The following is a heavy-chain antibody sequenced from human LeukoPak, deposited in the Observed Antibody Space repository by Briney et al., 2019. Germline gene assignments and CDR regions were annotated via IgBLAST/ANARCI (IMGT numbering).Heavy chain of an antibody. CDR1: GGSFSGYY. V-gene: IGHV4-34*01. J-gene: IGHJ5*02. Sequence: SETLSLTCAVYGGSFSGYYWTWIRQPPGKGLEWIGEINHSGSTNYNPSLKSRVTISVDTSKNQFSLKLSSVTAADTAVYYCARGPPYCSGGSCYANWSDPWGQGTLVTVSS. D-gene: IGHD2-15*01. CDR2: INHSGST. CDR3: ARGPPYCSGGSCYANWSDP.